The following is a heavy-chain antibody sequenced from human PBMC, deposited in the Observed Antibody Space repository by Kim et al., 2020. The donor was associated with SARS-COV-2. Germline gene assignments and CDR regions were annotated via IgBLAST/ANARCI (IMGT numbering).Heavy chain of an antibody. V-gene: IGHV7-4-1*02. Sequence: ASVKVSCKASGYTFTSYAMNWVRQAPGQGLEWMGWINTNTGNPTYAQGFTGRFVFSLDTSVSTAYLQISSLKAEDTAVYYCARDRSPPAHWYFDLWGRGTLVTVSS. CDR1: GYTFTSYA. J-gene: IGHJ2*01. CDR2: INTNTGNP. CDR3: ARDRSPPAHWYFDL.